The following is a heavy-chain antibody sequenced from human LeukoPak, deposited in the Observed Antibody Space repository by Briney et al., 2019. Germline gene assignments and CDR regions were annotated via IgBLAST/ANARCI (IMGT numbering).Heavy chain of an antibody. Sequence: SETLSLTYTVSDGSLTSYYWSWIRQSPGKGLEWIGYIYYSGSTNYNPSLKSRVTISIDTSKKQFSLKLSSVTAADTAVYYCARWGGNPDLIFDYWGQGTLVTVSS. J-gene: IGHJ4*02. CDR2: IYYSGST. V-gene: IGHV4-59*01. D-gene: IGHD4-23*01. CDR3: ARWGGNPDLIFDY. CDR1: DGSLTSYY.